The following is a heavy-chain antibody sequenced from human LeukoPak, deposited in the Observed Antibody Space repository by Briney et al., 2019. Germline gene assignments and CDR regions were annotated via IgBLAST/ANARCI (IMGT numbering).Heavy chain of an antibody. CDR1: GFTFSSYA. J-gene: IGHJ4*02. CDR3: ARDGGNAMTTVTTPDY. Sequence: GGSLRLSCAASGFTFSSYAMHWVHQAPGKGLEWVAVISYDGSNKYYADSVKGRFTISRDNSKNTLYLQMNSLRAEDTAVYYCARDGGNAMTTVTTPDYWGQGTLVTVSS. V-gene: IGHV3-30*01. CDR2: ISYDGSNK. D-gene: IGHD4-17*01.